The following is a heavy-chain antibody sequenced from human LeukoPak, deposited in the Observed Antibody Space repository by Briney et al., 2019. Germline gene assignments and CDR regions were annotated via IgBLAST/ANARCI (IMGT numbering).Heavy chain of an antibody. CDR3: AKDRGLITMVRGAYFDY. D-gene: IGHD3-10*01. J-gene: IGHJ4*02. CDR2: IRYDGSNK. CDR1: GFTFSSYG. Sequence: GGSLRLSCAASGFTFSSYGMHWVRQAPGKGLEWVAFIRYDGSNKYYADSVKGRFTISRDISKSTLYLQMNSLRAEDTAVYYCAKDRGLITMVRGAYFDYWGQGTLVTVSS. V-gene: IGHV3-30*02.